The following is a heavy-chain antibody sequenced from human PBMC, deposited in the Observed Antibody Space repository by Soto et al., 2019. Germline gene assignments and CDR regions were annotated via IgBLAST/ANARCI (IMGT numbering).Heavy chain of an antibody. CDR2: IYSGGNT. Sequence: PGGSLRLSCAASGFTVSDNYMSWVRQAPGKGLEWVSIIYSGGNTYYADSVKGRFTISRDNSKNTLYLQMNSLRAEDTAVYYCARDLSGSYVYWGQGTLVTVSS. V-gene: IGHV3-53*01. J-gene: IGHJ4*02. CDR1: GFTVSDNY. CDR3: ARDLSGSYVY. D-gene: IGHD1-26*01.